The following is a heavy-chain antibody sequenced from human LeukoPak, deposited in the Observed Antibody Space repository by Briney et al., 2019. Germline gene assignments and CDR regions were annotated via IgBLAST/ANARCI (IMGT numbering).Heavy chain of an antibody. J-gene: IGHJ6*03. Sequence: GGSLRLSCAASGFTLSSYGMHWVRQAPGKGLEWVAFIRYNGNNKYYADSVKGRFTISRDTSKNTLYLQMYSLRSEDTAVYYCAKDGGVRGPDYYYYMDVWGKGTTVTISS. V-gene: IGHV3-30*02. D-gene: IGHD3-10*01. CDR1: GFTLSSYG. CDR2: IRYNGNNK. CDR3: AKDGGVRGPDYYYYMDV.